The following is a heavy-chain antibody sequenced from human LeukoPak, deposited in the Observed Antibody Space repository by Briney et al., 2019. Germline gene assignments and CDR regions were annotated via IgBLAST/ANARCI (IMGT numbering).Heavy chain of an antibody. CDR3: ARVGVGLAFDI. J-gene: IGHJ3*02. Sequence: GGSLRLSCAASGFTFSTYAMSWVRQAPGKGLEWVSGISVSGGRTDYADSVKGRFTISRDNSKNTLYLQMNSLRAEDTAVYYCARVGVGLAFDIWGQGTMVTVSS. D-gene: IGHD3-10*01. CDR1: GFTFSTYA. V-gene: IGHV3-23*01. CDR2: ISVSGGRT.